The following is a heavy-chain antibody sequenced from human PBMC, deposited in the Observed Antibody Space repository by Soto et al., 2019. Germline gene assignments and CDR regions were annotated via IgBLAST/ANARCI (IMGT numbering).Heavy chain of an antibody. V-gene: IGHV4-30-4*01. D-gene: IGHD3-10*01. Sequence: SETLSLTCTVSGGSISSGDYYWSWIRQPPGKGLEWIGNIYYSGSTYYNPSLKSRVTISVDTSKNQFSLKLSSVTAADTAVYYCARDRGERPYTPIYFDYWGQGTLVTVSS. CDR1: GGSISSGDYY. CDR3: ARDRGERPYTPIYFDY. J-gene: IGHJ4*02. CDR2: IYYSGST.